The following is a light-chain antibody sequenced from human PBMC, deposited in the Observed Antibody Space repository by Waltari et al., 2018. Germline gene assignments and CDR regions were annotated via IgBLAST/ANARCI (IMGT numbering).Light chain of an antibody. V-gene: IGKV1-27*01. CDR1: QAIGNF. CDR3: QKYNTAPPT. CDR2: AAS. J-gene: IGKJ1*01. Sequence: DIQMTQSPSSLSASIRDRVTITCRASQAIGNFLAWYQQIPGKVPRVLIYAASSLQSGVPSRFSGSGSGTDFTLTISGLQPEDVATYYCQKYNTAPPTFGPGTRVEMK.